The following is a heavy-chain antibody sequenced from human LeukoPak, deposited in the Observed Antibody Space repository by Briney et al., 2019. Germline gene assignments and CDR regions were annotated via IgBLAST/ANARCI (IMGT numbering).Heavy chain of an antibody. Sequence: GGSLRLSCATSGFTFSSYEMNWVRQAPGKGLEWISYIRSSGSTIFYADSVKGRFTISRDNAKNSLYLQMNSLRAEDTAVYYCAREVGRDFVVVPAAYYFDYWGQGTLVTASS. D-gene: IGHD2-2*01. CDR3: AREVGRDFVVVPAAYYFDY. V-gene: IGHV3-48*03. CDR2: IRSSGSTI. J-gene: IGHJ4*02. CDR1: GFTFSSYE.